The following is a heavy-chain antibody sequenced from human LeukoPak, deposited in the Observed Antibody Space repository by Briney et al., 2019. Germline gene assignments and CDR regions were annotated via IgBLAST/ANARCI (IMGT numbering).Heavy chain of an antibody. CDR1: GFIFSSYG. D-gene: IGHD4-17*01. V-gene: IGHV3-33*01. Sequence: QPGESLRLSCAASGFIFSSYGMHWVRQAPGKGLEWVAVIWYDGSNKYYADSVKGRFAISRDNSKNTLYLQMNSLRAEDRAVYYCARDLFSPFVTTSLGSAFDIWGQGTMVTVSS. J-gene: IGHJ3*02. CDR3: ARDLFSPFVTTSLGSAFDI. CDR2: IWYDGSNK.